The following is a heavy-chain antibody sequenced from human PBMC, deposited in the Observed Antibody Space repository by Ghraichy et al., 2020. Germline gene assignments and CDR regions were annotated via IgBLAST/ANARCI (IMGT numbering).Heavy chain of an antibody. CDR1: GFTFSSHA. D-gene: IGHD3-10*01. Sequence: GGSLRLSCAASGFTFSSHAMHWVRQAPGKGLEWVAVISYDGRNKYYAGSVKGRFTISRDNSKNTLYLQMNSLRAEDTAVYYCARDMLTLVRGVIPYYMDVWGKGTTVTVSS. J-gene: IGHJ6*03. V-gene: IGHV3-30*04. CDR3: ARDMLTLVRGVIPYYMDV. CDR2: ISYDGRNK.